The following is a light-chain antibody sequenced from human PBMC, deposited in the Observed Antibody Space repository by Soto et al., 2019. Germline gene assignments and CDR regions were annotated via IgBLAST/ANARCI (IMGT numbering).Light chain of an antibody. CDR3: HPYGRSPVFT. Sequence: EVVLTQSPGTLSFSAGERATLSFRDSQSVANNHLAWYQQRPGQAPRLLIYAASTRAAGIPDRLGGSGSGTDFTLTISRLEPEDLRVFFCHPYGRSPVFTFGPGTRVYMK. CDR1: QSVANNH. CDR2: AAS. J-gene: IGKJ3*01. V-gene: IGKV3-20*01.